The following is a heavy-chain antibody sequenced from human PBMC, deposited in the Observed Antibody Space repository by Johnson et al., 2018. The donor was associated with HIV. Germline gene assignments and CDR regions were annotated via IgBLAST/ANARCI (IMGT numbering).Heavy chain of an antibody. Sequence: QVQLVESGGGVVQPGRSLRLSCAASGFTFRSYAMHWVRQAPGKGLEWVAVISYDGSNKYYAESVKGRFTISRDNSKNTLYLQMNSLRLEDTAVYYCARHSPARGFPAFDIWGQGTMVTVSS. D-gene: IGHD5-12*01. J-gene: IGHJ3*02. CDR1: GFTFRSYA. CDR2: ISYDGSNK. CDR3: ARHSPARGFPAFDI. V-gene: IGHV3-30-3*01.